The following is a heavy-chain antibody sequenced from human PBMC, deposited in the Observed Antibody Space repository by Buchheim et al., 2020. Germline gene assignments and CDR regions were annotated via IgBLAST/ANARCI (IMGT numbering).Heavy chain of an antibody. D-gene: IGHD3-22*01. CDR3: AKSLHESSGYYYGEYSYFVMDV. J-gene: IGHJ6*02. CDR2: ISGSGGST. CDR1: GFTFSNFP. Sequence: EVHLEESGGGLVQPGGSLRLSCAASGFTFSNFPMSWVRQAPGKGLEWLSGISGSGGSTFYAESVKGRFTISRDNSKNTLYLQMNSQRVEDTAIYYCAKSLHESSGYYYGEYSYFVMDVWGQGTT. V-gene: IGHV3-23*04.